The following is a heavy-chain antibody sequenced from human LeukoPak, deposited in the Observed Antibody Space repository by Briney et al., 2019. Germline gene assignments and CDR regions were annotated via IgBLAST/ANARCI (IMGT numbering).Heavy chain of an antibody. D-gene: IGHD2-15*01. Sequence: GGSLRLSCAASGFTFSSYAMSWVRQAPGKGLEWVSAISGSGGSTYYADSVKGRFTISRDNSKNTLYLQMNSLRAEDTAVYYCAKDSYIVVVVAAIFDYWGQGTLVTVSS. CDR2: ISGSGGST. J-gene: IGHJ4*02. CDR1: GFTFSSYA. CDR3: AKDSYIVVVVAAIFDY. V-gene: IGHV3-23*01.